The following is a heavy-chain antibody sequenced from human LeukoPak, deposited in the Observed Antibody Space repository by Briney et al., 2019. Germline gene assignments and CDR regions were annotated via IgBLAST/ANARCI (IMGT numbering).Heavy chain of an antibody. Sequence: GGSLRLSCAASGFSFSNYALHWVRQAPGKGLEYVSAISSNGDSTYYANSVKGRFTISRDNSRNTLYLQMGSLRAEDTAVYYCARAANRYFDWLSEIAYGMDVWGQGTTVTVSS. D-gene: IGHD3-9*01. CDR3: ARAANRYFDWLSEIAYGMDV. CDR1: GFSFSNYA. V-gene: IGHV3-64*01. CDR2: ISSNGDST. J-gene: IGHJ6*02.